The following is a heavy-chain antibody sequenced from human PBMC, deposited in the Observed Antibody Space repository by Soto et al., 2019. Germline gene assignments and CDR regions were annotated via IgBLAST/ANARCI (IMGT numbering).Heavy chain of an antibody. CDR1: GYTLTELS. CDR2: FDPEDGET. D-gene: IGHD6-19*01. V-gene: IGHV1-24*01. CDR3: ATDRLEGGAFDI. Sequence: QVQLVQSGAEVKKPGASVKVSCKVSGYTLTELSMHWVRQAPGKGLEWMGGFDPEDGETIYAQKFQGRVTMNEATSTDTAYMELSSLRSEDTAVYYCATDRLEGGAFDIWGQGTMVTVSS. J-gene: IGHJ3*02.